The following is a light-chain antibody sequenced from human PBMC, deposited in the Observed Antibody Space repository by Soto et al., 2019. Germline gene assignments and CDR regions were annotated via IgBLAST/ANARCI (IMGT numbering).Light chain of an antibody. CDR1: QSVGTS. CDR3: HLYGGSREP. V-gene: IGKV3-20*01. J-gene: IGKJ2*01. CDR2: AAS. Sequence: EIVLTQSPGTLSLSPGERATLSCRASQSVGTSLAWFQQKRGQAPRLLIYAASSRATGIPDRFSGSGSGTDFTLTISKLEPEDFEWYYCHLYGGSREPFGQGPSWRSN.